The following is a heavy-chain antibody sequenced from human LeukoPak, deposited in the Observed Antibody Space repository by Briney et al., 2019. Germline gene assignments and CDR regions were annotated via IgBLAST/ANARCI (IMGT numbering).Heavy chain of an antibody. J-gene: IGHJ1*01. D-gene: IGHD3-10*01. CDR2: IYSVAST. CDR1: GFGVTNNY. CDR3: TRPHSRGRATLN. Sequence: GGSLRLSCAASGFGVTNNYMSWVRQAPGKGLEFVSLIYSVASTYYADSVKGRFTISRDDSKNTVFLQMNSLGPEDTAIYFCTRPHSRGRATLNLGQGALVTVSS. V-gene: IGHV3-53*01.